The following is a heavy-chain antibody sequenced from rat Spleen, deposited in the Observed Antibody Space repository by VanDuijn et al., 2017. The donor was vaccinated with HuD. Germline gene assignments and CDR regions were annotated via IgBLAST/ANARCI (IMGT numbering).Heavy chain of an antibody. CDR3: TTVLQGHGFAY. D-gene: IGHD1-1*01. CDR2: INKDSGTI. CDR1: GFTFSNSA. Sequence: EVQLVESGGGLVQPGRSLKLSCAASGFTFSNSAMDWVRQAPAKGLEWIAEINKDSGTITYSPSLKDRFTISRDNAQNTLYLQMSRLGSEDTATYYCTTVLQGHGFAYWGQGTLVTVSS. J-gene: IGHJ3*01. V-gene: IGHV4-2*01.